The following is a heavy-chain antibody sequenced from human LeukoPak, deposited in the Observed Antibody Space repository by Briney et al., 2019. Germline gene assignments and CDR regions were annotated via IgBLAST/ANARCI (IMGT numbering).Heavy chain of an antibody. CDR2: IYTWEST. J-gene: IGHJ4*02. V-gene: IGHV4-4*08. CDR3: GRGLWFEDEKPPYVDY. D-gene: IGHD3-10*01. CDR1: GDSISSDY. Sequence: PSETLSLTCAVSGDSISSDYWSWVRQPPGKGREWIGRIYTWESTNYNPSLKSRVTISVEKSRNRIFLNFGSATAGHTALYYFGRGLWFEDEKPPYVDYWGQGILVTVSS.